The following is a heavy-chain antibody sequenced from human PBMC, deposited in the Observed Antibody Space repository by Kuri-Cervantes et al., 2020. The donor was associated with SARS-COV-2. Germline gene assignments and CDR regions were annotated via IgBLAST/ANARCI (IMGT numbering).Heavy chain of an antibody. Sequence: GESLKISCAASGFNFSRTDMHWVRQAPGKGLEWVAVISHDGKNKKCIASGKGRFTISRDNSKNTLYLQMNSLRAEDTAVYYCAKGELLWFGEQQSGGMDVWGQGTTVTVSS. CDR2: ISHDGKNK. J-gene: IGHJ6*02. CDR3: AKGELLWFGEQQSGGMDV. CDR1: GFNFSRTD. D-gene: IGHD3-10*01. V-gene: IGHV3-30*18.